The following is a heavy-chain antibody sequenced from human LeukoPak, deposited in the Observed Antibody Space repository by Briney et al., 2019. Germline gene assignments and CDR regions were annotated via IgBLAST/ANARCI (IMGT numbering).Heavy chain of an antibody. D-gene: IGHD3-22*01. CDR2: ISGSGGST. CDR3: AKVAAYYYDSSGSQFDY. Sequence: GGSLRLSCAASGLTFSSYAMSWVRQAPGKGLEWVSAISGSGGSTYYADSVKGRFTISRDNSKNTLYLQMNSLRAEDTAVYYCAKVAAYYYDSSGSQFDYWGQGTLVTVSS. CDR1: GLTFSSYA. J-gene: IGHJ4*02. V-gene: IGHV3-23*01.